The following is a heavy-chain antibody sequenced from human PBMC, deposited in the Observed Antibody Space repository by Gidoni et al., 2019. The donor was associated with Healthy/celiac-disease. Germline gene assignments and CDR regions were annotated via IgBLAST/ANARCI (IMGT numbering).Heavy chain of an antibody. CDR3: ARGVALRWSEYYLDY. J-gene: IGHJ4*02. V-gene: IGHV4-30-2*01. Sequence: QLQLQESGSGLVKPSQTLSLTCAGSGGSISSGGYSWSWIRQPPGKGLEWIGCIYHSESTYYNPSLKSRVTISVDRSKNQSSLKLSSVTAADTAVYYCARGVALRWSEYYLDYWGQGTLVTVSA. CDR2: IYHSEST. D-gene: IGHD4-17*01. CDR1: GGSISSGGYS.